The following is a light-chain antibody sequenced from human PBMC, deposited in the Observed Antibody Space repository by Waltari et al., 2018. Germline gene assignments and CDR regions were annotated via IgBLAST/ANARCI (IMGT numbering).Light chain of an antibody. CDR3: QQRSSWPIFT. J-gene: IGKJ3*01. V-gene: IGKV3-11*01. CDR2: DAS. Sequence: EIVLTQSPATLSLSPGERATRSCRASQSVSRYLAWYQQKPGQAPRLLIYDASNRATGIPARFSGSGSGTDFTLTISSLEPEDFAVYYCQQRSSWPIFTFGPGTKVDIK. CDR1: QSVSRY.